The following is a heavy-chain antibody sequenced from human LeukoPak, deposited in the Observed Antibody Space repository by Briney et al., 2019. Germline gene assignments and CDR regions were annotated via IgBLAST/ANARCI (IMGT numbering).Heavy chain of an antibody. Sequence: GGSLRLSCAASGFTFSDYYMSWIRQAPGKGLEWVSYISSSGSTIYYADSVKGRFTISRDNAKNSLYLQMNSLRAEDTAVYYCATLTTVAGDINWFDPWGQGTLVTVSS. CDR3: ATLTTVAGDINWFDP. D-gene: IGHD6-19*01. CDR1: GFTFSDYY. V-gene: IGHV3-11*01. CDR2: ISSSGSTI. J-gene: IGHJ5*02.